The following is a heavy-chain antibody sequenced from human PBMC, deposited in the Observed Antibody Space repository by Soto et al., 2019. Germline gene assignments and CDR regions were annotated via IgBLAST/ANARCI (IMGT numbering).Heavy chain of an antibody. J-gene: IGHJ4*02. CDR1: GFTFSDYY. CDR3: AREYGYGWYYFDY. V-gene: IGHV3-11*01. D-gene: IGHD6-19*01. CDR2: ISSSGDTM. Sequence: GGFLRLSCAASGFTFSDYYMSWIRQAPGKGLEWVSYISSSGDTMYYADSVKGRFSISRDSAKTSLYLQMNSLRAEDAAVYYCAREYGYGWYYFDYWGQGTLVTVSS.